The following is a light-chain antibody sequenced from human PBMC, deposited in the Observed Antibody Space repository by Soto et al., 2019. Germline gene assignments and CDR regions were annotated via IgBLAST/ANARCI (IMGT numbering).Light chain of an antibody. CDR3: NSYTSKSTVV. CDR1: SSDVGGYNY. J-gene: IGLJ1*01. V-gene: IGLV2-14*01. Sequence: QSALTQPASVSGSPGQSITISCTGTSSDVGGYNYVSWYQQHPGKAPKLIIYEVSNRPSGVSHRFSGSKSGNTASLTISGLQAEDEADYYCNSYTSKSTVVFGTGTKLTVL. CDR2: EVS.